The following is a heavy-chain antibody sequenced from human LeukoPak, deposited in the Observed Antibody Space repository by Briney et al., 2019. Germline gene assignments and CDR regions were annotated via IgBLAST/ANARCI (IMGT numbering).Heavy chain of an antibody. J-gene: IGHJ6*04. V-gene: IGHV1-46*01. CDR1: GYTFTGYY. D-gene: IGHD3-10*01. CDR3: ARGQSGDQMDV. Sequence: GASVKVSCKASGYTFTGYYIHWVRQAPGQGPEWMGRINPSGHVQKFQGRVTMTRDMSTSTVYMKLNSLRSEDTAVYYCARGQSGDQMDVWGKGTTVTVSS. CDR2: INPSG.